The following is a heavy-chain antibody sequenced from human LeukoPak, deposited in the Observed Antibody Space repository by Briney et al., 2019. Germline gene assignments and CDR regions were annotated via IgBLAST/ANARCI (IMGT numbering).Heavy chain of an antibody. CDR2: ISWNSGSI. CDR3: AKGYSYGRFDY. Sequence: GGSLRLSCAASGFTFDDYAMHWVRQAPGKGLEWVSGISWNSGSIGYADSVKGRFTISRDNAKNSLYLQMNSLRAEDTAVYYCAKGYSYGRFDYWGQGTLVTVSS. D-gene: IGHD5-18*01. J-gene: IGHJ4*02. CDR1: GFTFDDYA. V-gene: IGHV3-9*01.